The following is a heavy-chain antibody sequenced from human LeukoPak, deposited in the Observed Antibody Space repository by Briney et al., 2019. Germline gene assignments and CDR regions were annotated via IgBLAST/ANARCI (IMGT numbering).Heavy chain of an antibody. Sequence: ASVKVSCKASGYTFTGYYMHWVRQAPGQGLEWMGWISAYNGNTNYAQKLQGRVTMTTDTSTSTAYMELRSLRSDDTAVYYCAREPITFGGVIVNPFDYWGQGTLVTVSS. CDR3: AREPITFGGVIVNPFDY. CDR1: GYTFTGYY. V-gene: IGHV1-18*04. D-gene: IGHD3-16*02. CDR2: ISAYNGNT. J-gene: IGHJ4*02.